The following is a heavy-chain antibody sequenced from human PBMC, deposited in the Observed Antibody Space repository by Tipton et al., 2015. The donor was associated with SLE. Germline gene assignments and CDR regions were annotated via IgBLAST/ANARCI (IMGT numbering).Heavy chain of an antibody. CDR1: GFTLSDYA. J-gene: IGHJ6*03. D-gene: IGHD6-19*01. CDR2: MSWNGVDI. V-gene: IGHV3-9*01. CDR3: AKAVAGTIYYYYMDV. Sequence: VQLVQSGGGLVQPGRSLRLSCAASGFTLSDYAMHWVRQAPGKGLEWVSSMSWNGVDIGYADSVKGRFTISRDNAKNSLYLQMNSLRPEDTALYYCAKAVAGTIYYYYMDVWGKGTTVTVSS.